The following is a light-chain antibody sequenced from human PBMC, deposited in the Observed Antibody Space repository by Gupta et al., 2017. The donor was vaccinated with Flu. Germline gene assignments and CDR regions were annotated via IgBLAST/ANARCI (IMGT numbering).Light chain of an antibody. V-gene: IGKV1-39*01. J-gene: IGKJ1*01. CDR1: QSIRNY. CDR2: SAS. Sequence: SSLFASVGDRGTSTCRARQSIRNYLNWYQKKPGEAPKLLVYSASSWQRGVPSRFSGSGSGKEVTLTISSRQQEDCGSYFCQQTENTPLLTFGHGTXVDIK. CDR3: QQTENTPLLT.